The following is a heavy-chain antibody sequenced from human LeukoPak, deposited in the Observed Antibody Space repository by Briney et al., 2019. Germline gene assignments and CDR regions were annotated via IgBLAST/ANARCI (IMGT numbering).Heavy chain of an antibody. D-gene: IGHD1-14*01. Sequence: SGGSLRLSCAASGFTSSDYYMSWVRQAPGKGLEWISYITTSGTIYYADSVKGRFTISRDNAKSSLYLQMNSLRAEDTAVYYCARNDFDYWGQGTLVTVSS. CDR3: ARNDFDY. J-gene: IGHJ4*02. V-gene: IGHV3-11*01. CDR2: ITTSGTI. CDR1: GFTSSDYY.